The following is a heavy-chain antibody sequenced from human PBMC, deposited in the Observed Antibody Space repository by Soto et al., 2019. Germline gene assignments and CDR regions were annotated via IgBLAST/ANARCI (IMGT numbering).Heavy chain of an antibody. V-gene: IGHV3-23*01. Sequence: GGSLRLSCAASGFIFTSYAMSWGRQAPGKGLEWVSAISGSGGSTYYADSVKGRFTISRDNSKNTLYLQMDSLRAEDTAVFYCAKGSAVAGTYHYHGMDVWGQETTVAVSS. J-gene: IGHJ6*02. CDR3: AKGSAVAGTYHYHGMDV. CDR1: GFIFTSYA. D-gene: IGHD6-19*01. CDR2: ISGSGGST.